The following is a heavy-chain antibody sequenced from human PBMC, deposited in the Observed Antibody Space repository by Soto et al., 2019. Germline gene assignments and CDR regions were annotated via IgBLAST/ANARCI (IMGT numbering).Heavy chain of an antibody. CDR1: GFPFSSYG. CDR3: AKSVTAIYYIYYGMDV. Sequence: QVQLVESGGGVVQPGRSLRLSCAASGFPFSSYGMHWVRQALGKGLEWVAVISYDGTNKYYADSVKGRFTISRDNSKNTLYLQMNSVRAEDTAVYYCAKSVTAIYYIYYGMDVWGQGTTVTVSS. CDR2: ISYDGTNK. D-gene: IGHD2-21*02. V-gene: IGHV3-30*18. J-gene: IGHJ6*02.